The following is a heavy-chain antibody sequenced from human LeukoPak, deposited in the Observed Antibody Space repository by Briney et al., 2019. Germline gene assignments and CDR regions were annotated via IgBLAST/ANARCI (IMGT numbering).Heavy chain of an antibody. J-gene: IGHJ4*02. CDR3: ASPGDCSITSCYILDY. CDR2: ISGSGGST. Sequence: GGSLRLSCAASGFTFSSYAMSWVRQAPGKGLEWVSAISGSGGSTYYADSVKGRFTISRDNSKNTLYLQMNSLRAEDTAVYYCASPGDCSITSCYILDYWGQGTLVTVSS. CDR1: GFTFSSYA. V-gene: IGHV3-23*01. D-gene: IGHD2-2*02.